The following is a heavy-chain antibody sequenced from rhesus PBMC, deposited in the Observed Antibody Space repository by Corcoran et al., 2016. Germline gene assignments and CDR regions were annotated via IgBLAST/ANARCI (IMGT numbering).Heavy chain of an antibody. Sequence: QVQLQESGPGVVKPSETLSLTCAVSGGSISDSYRWSWIRHPPGKGLEWIGYIYGSSTSTNYNPSLTSRVTISKDTSKNRFSVKLSSVTAADTAVYYCARVYGSSYLGSFDYWGQGVLVTVSS. CDR1: GGSISDSYR. J-gene: IGHJ4*01. CDR3: ARVYGSSYLGSFDY. D-gene: IGHD4-29*01. CDR2: IYGSSTST. V-gene: IGHV4S10*01.